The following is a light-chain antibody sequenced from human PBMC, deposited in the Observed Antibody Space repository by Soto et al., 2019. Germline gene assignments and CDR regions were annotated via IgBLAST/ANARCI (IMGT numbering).Light chain of an antibody. J-gene: IGKJ1*01. CDR2: GAS. V-gene: IGKV3-15*01. CDR3: QQYDTWPQT. Sequence: EIFMTQSPGTLSVSPGERGTLSCRASQSVGGNLAWYQQKSGQPPRLLIFGASSRATGVPARFSASGSGTDFTRTITSLQTEDLADYFCQQYDTWPQTFGQATRVEI. CDR1: QSVGGN.